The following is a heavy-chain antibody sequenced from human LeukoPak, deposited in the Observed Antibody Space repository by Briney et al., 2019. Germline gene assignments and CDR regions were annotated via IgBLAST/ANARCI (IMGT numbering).Heavy chain of an antibody. CDR1: GYTFTGYY. D-gene: IGHD1-26*01. CDR3: VKDSGARLRLDS. V-gene: IGHV1-2*02. CDR2: INPNSGGT. Sequence: GASVKVSCKASGYTFTGYYMHWVRQAPGQGLEWMGWINPNSGGTNYAQKFQGRVTMSRDTSISTAYMELSRLRSDDTAVYYCVKDSGARLRLDSWGQGTLVTVSS. J-gene: IGHJ4*02.